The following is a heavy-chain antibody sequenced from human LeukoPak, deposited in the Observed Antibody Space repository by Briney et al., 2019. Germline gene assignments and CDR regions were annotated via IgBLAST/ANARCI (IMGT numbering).Heavy chain of an antibody. CDR2: IYYSGST. Sequence: PSETLSLTCTVSGGSISSYYWSWLRQPPGKGLEWIGYIYYSGSTNYNPSLKSRVTISVDTSKNQFSLKLSSVTAADTAVYYCASLGVSIAAAGTFDYWGQGTLVTVSS. CDR3: ASLGVSIAAAGTFDY. D-gene: IGHD6-13*01. J-gene: IGHJ4*02. V-gene: IGHV4-59*01. CDR1: GGSISSYY.